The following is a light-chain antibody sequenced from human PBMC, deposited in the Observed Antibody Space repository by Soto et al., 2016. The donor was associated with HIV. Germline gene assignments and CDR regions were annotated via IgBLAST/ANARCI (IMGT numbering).Light chain of an antibody. CDR2: KTS. CDR1: QSVSVW. CDR3: QQSYSTPYT. Sequence: DIQMTQFPSTLSASIGDRVTITCRASQSVSVWLAWYQQKPGKAPNLLIFKTSTLEVGVPSRFSGSGSGTDFTLTLSSVQPDDVGTYYCQQSYSTPYTFGQGTKLEI. J-gene: IGKJ2*01. V-gene: IGKV1-5*03.